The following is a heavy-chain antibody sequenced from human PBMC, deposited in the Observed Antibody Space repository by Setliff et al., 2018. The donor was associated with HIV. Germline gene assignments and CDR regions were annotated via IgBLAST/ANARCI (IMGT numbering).Heavy chain of an antibody. Sequence: SETLSLTCTVSGGSISSGSYYWSWIRQPAGKGLEWIGHIHTSGSTKYNPSLKSRVTISADTSKNQFSLNLSSVTAAETAVYYRARVGYHGSGRYSFDYWGQGTLVTVSS. J-gene: IGHJ4*02. V-gene: IGHV4-61*09. D-gene: IGHD3-10*01. CDR3: ARVGYHGSGRYSFDY. CDR1: GGSISSGSYY. CDR2: IHTSGST.